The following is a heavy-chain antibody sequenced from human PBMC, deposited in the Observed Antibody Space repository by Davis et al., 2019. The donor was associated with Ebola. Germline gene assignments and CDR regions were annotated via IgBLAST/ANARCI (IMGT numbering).Heavy chain of an antibody. D-gene: IGHD3-16*01. Sequence: SETLSLTCTVSGASISSGFFSWTWVRQPAGKGLEWIGHIYTNGRTKYNPSLESRVTISLDTSQNQFSLSLNSVTAADTAIYFCARDRQDSRAYGFWGQGNLVTVSS. CDR1: GASISSGFFS. J-gene: IGHJ4*02. CDR2: IYTNGRT. V-gene: IGHV4-61*09. CDR3: ARDRQDSRAYGF.